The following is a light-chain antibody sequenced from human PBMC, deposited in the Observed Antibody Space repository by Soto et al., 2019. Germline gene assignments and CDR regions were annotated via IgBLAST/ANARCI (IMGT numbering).Light chain of an antibody. CDR2: EIS. CDR3: SSYTSTRTWV. CDR1: SSDVGGYNY. Sequence: QSALTQPASVSGSPGQSITISCTGTSSDVGGYNYVSWYQQNPGKAPKLMIYEISYRPSGVSNRFSGSKSGNTASLTISGLRAEDEADYYCSSYTSTRTWVFGGGTQLTVL. V-gene: IGLV2-14*01. J-gene: IGLJ3*02.